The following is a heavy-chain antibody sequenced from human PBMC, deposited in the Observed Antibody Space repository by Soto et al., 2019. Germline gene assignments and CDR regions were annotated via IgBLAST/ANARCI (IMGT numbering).Heavy chain of an antibody. CDR1: GGSISSGGYY. CDR2: IYYSGST. Sequence: LSLTCTFSGGSISSGGYYWSWIRQHPGKGLEWIGYIYYSGSTYYNPSLKSRVTISVDTSKNQFSLKLSSVTAADTAVYYCARIVLMVYAIHGDPCDMWGQETMVIVSS. V-gene: IGHV4-31*03. J-gene: IGHJ3*02. D-gene: IGHD2-8*01. CDR3: ARIVLMVYAIHGDPCDM.